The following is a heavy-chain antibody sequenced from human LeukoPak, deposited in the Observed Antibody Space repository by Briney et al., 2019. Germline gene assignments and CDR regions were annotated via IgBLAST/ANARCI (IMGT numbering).Heavy chain of an antibody. CDR3: AKDIIGGYSYGYFDY. D-gene: IGHD5-18*01. Sequence: PGGSLRLSCAASGFTFDDYAMHWVRQAPGKGLEWVSGISWNSGSIGYADSVKGRFTISRDNAENSLYLQMNSLRAEDTALYYCAKDIIGGYSYGYFDYWGQGTLVTVSS. V-gene: IGHV3-9*01. CDR2: ISWNSGSI. CDR1: GFTFDDYA. J-gene: IGHJ4*02.